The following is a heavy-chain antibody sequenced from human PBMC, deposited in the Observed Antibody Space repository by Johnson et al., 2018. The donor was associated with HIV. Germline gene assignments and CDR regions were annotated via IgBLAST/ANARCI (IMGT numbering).Heavy chain of an antibody. CDR2: ISSDGSNK. Sequence: HVQLVESGGGVVQPGRSLRLSCAASGFTFSSYAMHWVRQAPGKGLEWVAVISSDGSNKYYADSVKGRFTISRDNAKNSLYLQMNSLRDEDTAVYYCARVIDQYFDSILDDAFDIWGQGTLVTVSS. J-gene: IGHJ3*02. CDR3: ARVIDQYFDSILDDAFDI. CDR1: GFTFSSYA. D-gene: IGHD3-22*01. V-gene: IGHV3-30*04.